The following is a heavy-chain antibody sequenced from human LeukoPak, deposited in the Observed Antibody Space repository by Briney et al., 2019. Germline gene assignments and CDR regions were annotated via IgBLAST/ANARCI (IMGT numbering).Heavy chain of an antibody. Sequence: AETLSLTCTVSGGSISSSSYCWVWIRQPPGKGREWIGSVCYSGSNYYNPSLTSRATTTVNTTKNQLFLKLNSVTAADTAVYYWAREGVSYPGGYYYYYMDVWGKGTTVTVSS. D-gene: IGHD1-26*01. CDR2: VCYSGSN. V-gene: IGHV4-39*07. CDR1: GGSISSSSYC. CDR3: AREGVSYPGGYYYYYMDV. J-gene: IGHJ6*03.